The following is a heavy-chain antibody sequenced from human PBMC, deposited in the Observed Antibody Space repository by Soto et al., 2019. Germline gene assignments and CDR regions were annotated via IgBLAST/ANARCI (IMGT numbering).Heavy chain of an antibody. CDR1: GGTFSSYA. V-gene: IGHV1-69*06. Sequence: ASVKVSCKASGGTFSSYAISWVRQAPGQGLEWMGGIIPIFGTANYAQKFQGRVTITADKSTSTAYMELSSLRSEDTAVYYCARAVSYDFWSGPGQGSMDVWGQGTTVTVSS. CDR3: ARAVSYDFWSGPGQGSMDV. J-gene: IGHJ6*02. D-gene: IGHD3-3*01. CDR2: IIPIFGTA.